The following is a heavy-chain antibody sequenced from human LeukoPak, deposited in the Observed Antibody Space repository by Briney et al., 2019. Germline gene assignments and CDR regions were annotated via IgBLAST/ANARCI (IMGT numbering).Heavy chain of an antibody. CDR1: GGSISSSSYY. V-gene: IGHV4-39*01. CDR2: IYYSGNT. Sequence: PSETLSLTCTVSGGSISSSSYYWGWIRQPPGKALVWIGTIYYSGNTYYNPSLKSRVTISVDTSKNLFSLKLSSVTAADTAVYYCARSWRPYSGDYYFDYWGQGTLVTVSS. CDR3: ARSWRPYSGDYYFDY. J-gene: IGHJ4*02. D-gene: IGHD1-26*01.